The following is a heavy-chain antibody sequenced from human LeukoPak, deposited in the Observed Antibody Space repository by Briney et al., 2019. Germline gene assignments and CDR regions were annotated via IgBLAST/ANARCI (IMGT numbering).Heavy chain of an antibody. J-gene: IGHJ6*02. V-gene: IGHV3-30-3*01. Sequence: GGSLRLSCAASGFTFSSYAMHWVRQAPGKGLEWVAVISYDGSNKYYADSVKGRFTISRDNSKNPLYLQMNSLRAEDTAVYYCAKVGSTRLDYYYGMDVWGQGTTVTVSS. CDR2: ISYDGSNK. D-gene: IGHD2-2*01. CDR1: GFTFSSYA. CDR3: AKVGSTRLDYYYGMDV.